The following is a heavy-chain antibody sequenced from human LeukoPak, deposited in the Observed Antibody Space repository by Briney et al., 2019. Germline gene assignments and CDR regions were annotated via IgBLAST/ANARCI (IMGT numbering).Heavy chain of an antibody. V-gene: IGHV4-61*01. CDR3: ATSQCGSDCYLAGDY. D-gene: IGHD2-21*02. J-gene: IGHJ4*02. CDR1: GASVNSGSYY. Sequence: PSETLSLTCAVSGASVNSGSYYWSWIRQHPGKGLEWIGYIYYTGITNYNPSLKSRVTISVDTSKNQFSLNLNSVTAADTAVYYCATSQCGSDCYLAGDYWGQGTLVTVS. CDR2: IYYTGIT.